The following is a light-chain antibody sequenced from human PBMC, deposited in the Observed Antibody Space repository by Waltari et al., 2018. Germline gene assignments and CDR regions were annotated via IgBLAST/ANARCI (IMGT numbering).Light chain of an antibody. V-gene: IGLV1-44*01. CDR1: SSNIGSDT. CDR3: ATWDDTRHGCWV. CDR2: TDN. Sequence: QSVLTQPPSASGTPGQRVTISCSGSSSNIGSDTVNWFQHLPGTAPKLLIYTDNRRPSGVPDRVSGSKLCTSASLAISGLQAEDEADYYCATWDDTRHGCWVFGGGTKLTVL. J-gene: IGLJ3*02.